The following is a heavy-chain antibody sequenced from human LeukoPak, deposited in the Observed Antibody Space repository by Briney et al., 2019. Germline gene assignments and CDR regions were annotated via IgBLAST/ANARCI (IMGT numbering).Heavy chain of an antibody. V-gene: IGHV1-24*01. D-gene: IGHD6-6*01. CDR2: FDPEDGET. CDR3: ATDQPIPGELVAFAY. Sequence: ASVKVSCKVSGYTLTELSMHWVRQAPGKGREGMGGFDPEDGETVYAQKFQGRVTMTEDPSTHTAYMEPSTMRPEDTAVYSRATDQPIPGELVAFAYWGQGTLVTVSS. J-gene: IGHJ4*02. CDR1: GYTLTELS.